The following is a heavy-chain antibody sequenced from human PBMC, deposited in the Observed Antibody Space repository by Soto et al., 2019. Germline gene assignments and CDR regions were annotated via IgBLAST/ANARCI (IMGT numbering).Heavy chain of an antibody. CDR3: ARAHLPRQDQVLDAFDI. CDR2: IYYSGST. CDR1: GGSISSYY. V-gene: IGHV4-59*08. J-gene: IGHJ3*02. D-gene: IGHD2-2*01. Sequence: QVQLQESGPGLVKPSETLSLTCTVSGGSISSYYWSWIRQPPGKGLEWIGYIYYSGSTNYNPSLNSRVTISVDTSKNQCSLKLSSGTAADTAVYYCARAHLPRQDQVLDAFDIWGQGTMVTVSS.